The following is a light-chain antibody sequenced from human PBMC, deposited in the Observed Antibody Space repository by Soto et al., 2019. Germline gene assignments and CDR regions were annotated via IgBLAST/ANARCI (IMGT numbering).Light chain of an antibody. J-gene: IGLJ1*01. Sequence: QSVLTQPASVSGSPGQSITISCTGTSSEVGGFNYVSWYQQHPGKAPKLMIYDVTNRPSGVSYRFSGSKSGNTASLTISGLQAEDEADYYRNSYTSSSTYVFGTGTKVTVL. CDR2: DVT. V-gene: IGLV2-14*03. CDR3: NSYTSSSTYV. CDR1: SSEVGGFNY.